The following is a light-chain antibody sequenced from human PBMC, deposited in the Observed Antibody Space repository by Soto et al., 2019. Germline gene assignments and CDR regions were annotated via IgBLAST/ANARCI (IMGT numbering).Light chain of an antibody. V-gene: IGLV2-23*01. CDR1: SSDVGSYNL. Sequence: QSVLTQPASVSGSPAQSITISCTGTSSDVGSYNLVSWYQQHPGKAPKLMIYEGSKRPSGVSNRFSGSESGNTASLTISGLQAEGEADYYCCSYAGGGVVFGGGTKLTVL. J-gene: IGLJ2*01. CDR3: CSYAGGGVV. CDR2: EGS.